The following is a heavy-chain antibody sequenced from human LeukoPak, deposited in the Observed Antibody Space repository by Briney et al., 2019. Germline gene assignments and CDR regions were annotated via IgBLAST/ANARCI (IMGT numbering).Heavy chain of an antibody. D-gene: IGHD3-22*01. CDR2: ISSSSSYI. V-gene: IGHV3-21*01. CDR3: ARVGAGSDYYDSSGYSDDAFDI. CDR1: GFTFSSYS. Sequence: GGSLRLSCAASGFTFSSYSMNWARQAPGKGLEWVSSISSSSSYIYYADSVKGRFTISRDNAKNSLYLQMNSLRAEDTAVYYCARVGAGSDYYDSSGYSDDAFDIWGQGTMVTVSS. J-gene: IGHJ3*02.